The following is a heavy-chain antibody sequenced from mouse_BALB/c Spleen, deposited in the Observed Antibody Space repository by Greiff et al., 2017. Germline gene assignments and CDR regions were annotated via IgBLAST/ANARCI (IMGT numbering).Heavy chain of an antibody. Sequence: EVKLMESGGGLVKPGGSLKLSCAASGFTFSSYAMSWVRQTPEKRLEWVASISSGGSTYYPDSVKGRFTISSDNARNILYLQMSSLRSEDTAMYYCARGGDDYYAMDYWGQGTSVTVSS. CDR3: ARGGDDYYAMDY. CDR2: ISSGGST. V-gene: IGHV5-6-5*01. J-gene: IGHJ4*01. CDR1: GFTFSSYA.